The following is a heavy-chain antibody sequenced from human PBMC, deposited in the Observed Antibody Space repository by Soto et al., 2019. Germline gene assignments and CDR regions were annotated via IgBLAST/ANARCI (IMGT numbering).Heavy chain of an antibody. J-gene: IGHJ4*02. V-gene: IGHV4-4*07. CDR2: IYSSGST. CDR1: DGSINSHF. CDR3: ARDNVWSGYYSFFDY. Sequence: SETLSLTCSVSDGSINSHFWSWIRQPAGKRLEWIGRIYSSGSTIYNPSIKSRVTMSVDTSKNQFSLKLRSVTAADTAVYYCARDNVWSGYYSFFDYWGQGTLVTVPQ. D-gene: IGHD3-3*01.